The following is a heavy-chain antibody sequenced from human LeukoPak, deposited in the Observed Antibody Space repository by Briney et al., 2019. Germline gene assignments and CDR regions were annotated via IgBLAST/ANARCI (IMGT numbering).Heavy chain of an antibody. J-gene: IGHJ4*02. D-gene: IGHD2-15*01. CDR3: ARRLSSIATSAANDY. CDR2: THPGNSET. Sequence: GESLKISCKGSGYSFTSYWIAWVRQMPGKGLEWMGITHPGNSETTYNPSFRGHVTMSADKSVTTAYLQWSSLEASDTAMYYCARRLSSIATSAANDYWGQGTLVTVSS. V-gene: IGHV5-51*01. CDR1: GYSFTSYW.